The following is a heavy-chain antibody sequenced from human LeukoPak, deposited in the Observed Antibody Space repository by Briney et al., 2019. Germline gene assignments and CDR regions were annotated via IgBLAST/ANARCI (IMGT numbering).Heavy chain of an antibody. CDR2: ISYDGSNK. CDR1: GFTFSNAW. CDR3: ARDEGEGYCSSTSCYTDDY. Sequence: PGGSLRLSCAASGFTFSNAWMSWVRQAPGKGLEWVAVISYDGSNKYYADSVKGRFTISRDNSKNTLYLQMNSLRAEDTAVYYCARDEGEGYCSSTSCYTDDYWGQGTLVTVSS. D-gene: IGHD2-2*02. V-gene: IGHV3-30-3*01. J-gene: IGHJ4*02.